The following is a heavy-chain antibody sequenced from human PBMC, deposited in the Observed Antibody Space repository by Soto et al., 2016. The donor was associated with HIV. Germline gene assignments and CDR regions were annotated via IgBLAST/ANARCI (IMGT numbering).Heavy chain of an antibody. Sequence: EVQLLESGGGLVQPGGSLRLSCAASGFTFSSYAMSWVRQAPGKGLEWVSAISGSGGSTYYADSVKGRFTISRDNSKNTLYLQMNSLRAEDTAVYYCAKVSGEDYVWGSYRSYYYYGMDVWGQGTTVTVSS. CDR2: ISGSGGST. J-gene: IGHJ6*02. D-gene: IGHD3-16*02. V-gene: IGHV3-23*01. CDR1: GFTFSSYA. CDR3: AKVSGEDYVWGSYRSYYYYGMDV.